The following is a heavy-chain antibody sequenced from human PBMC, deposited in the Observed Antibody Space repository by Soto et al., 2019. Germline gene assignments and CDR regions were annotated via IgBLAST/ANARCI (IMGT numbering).Heavy chain of an antibody. CDR2: SYHSGSI. J-gene: IGHJ4*02. Sequence: QLQLQESGSGLVKPSQTLSLTCAVSGGSIRSGGYSWCWLRQPPGKGLEGIGYSYHSGSIYYNPSLKSRGTISVDRSKNQFSLKLSSVTAADAAVYYCARVPDYWDQGALGTVSS. D-gene: IGHD1-1*01. V-gene: IGHV4-30-2*01. CDR3: ARVPDY. CDR1: GGSIRSGGYS.